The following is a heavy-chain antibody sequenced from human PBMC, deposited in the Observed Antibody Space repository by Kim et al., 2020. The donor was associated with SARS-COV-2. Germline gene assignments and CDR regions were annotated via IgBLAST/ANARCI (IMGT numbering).Heavy chain of an antibody. J-gene: IGHJ6*02. V-gene: IGHV1-69*13. CDR2: IIPIFGTA. D-gene: IGHD3-9*01. CDR1: GGTFSSYA. CDR3: ARRGWTYYDILTGYRYYGMDV. Sequence: SVKVSCKASGGTFSSYAISWVRQAPGQGLEWMGGIIPIFGTANYAQKFQGRVTITADESTSTAYMELSSLRSEDTAVYYCARRGWTYYDILTGYRYYGMDVWGQGTTVTVSS.